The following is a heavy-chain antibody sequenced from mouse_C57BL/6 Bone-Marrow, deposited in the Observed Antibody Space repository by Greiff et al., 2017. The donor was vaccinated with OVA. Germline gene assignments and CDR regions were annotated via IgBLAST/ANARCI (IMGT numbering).Heavy chain of an antibody. CDR2: ISSGSSTI. CDR1: GFTFSDYG. CDR3: ARDDGCYLPFGY. Sequence: EVKLVESGGGLVKPGGSLKLSCAASGFTFSDYGMHWVRQAPEKGLEWVAYISSGSSTIYYADTVKGRFTISRDNAKNTLFLQMTSLRSEDTAMYYCARDDGCYLPFGYWGQGTTLTVSS. J-gene: IGHJ2*01. D-gene: IGHD2-3*01. V-gene: IGHV5-17*01.